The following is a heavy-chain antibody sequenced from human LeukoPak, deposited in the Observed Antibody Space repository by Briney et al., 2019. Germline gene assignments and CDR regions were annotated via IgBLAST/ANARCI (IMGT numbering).Heavy chain of an antibody. CDR1: GYTLTSYY. D-gene: IGHD5-18*01. Sequence: ASVKVSCKASGYTLTSYYMHWVRQAPGQGLEWMGIINPSGGSTSYAQKFQGRVTMTRDTSTSTVYMELSSLRSEDTAVYYCARVGSGYSYGSPFDYWGQGTLVTVSS. V-gene: IGHV1-46*01. J-gene: IGHJ4*02. CDR2: INPSGGST. CDR3: ARVGSGYSYGSPFDY.